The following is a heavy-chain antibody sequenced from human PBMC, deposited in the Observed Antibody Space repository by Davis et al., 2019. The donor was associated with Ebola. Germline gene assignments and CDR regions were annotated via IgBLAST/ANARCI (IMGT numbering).Heavy chain of an antibody. J-gene: IGHJ6*02. CDR1: GYTFTYRY. CDR3: ASAGVVPYYYYGMDD. CDR2: ITPFNGNT. D-gene: IGHD2-15*01. V-gene: IGHV1-45*02. Sequence: SVKVSCKASGYTFTYRYLHWVRQAPGQALEWMGWITPFNGNTNYAQKFQDRVTITRDRSMSTAYMELSSLRSEDTAMYYCASAGVVPYYYYGMDDWGQGTTVTVSS.